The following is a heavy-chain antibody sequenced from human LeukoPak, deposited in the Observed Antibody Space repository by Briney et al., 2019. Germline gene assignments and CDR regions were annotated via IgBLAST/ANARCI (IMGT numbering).Heavy chain of an antibody. CDR1: GYSFTNYW. CDR3: ARRYYYGSGSYYQYYFDY. D-gene: IGHD3-10*01. Sequence: GESLKISCKGSGYSFTNYWSAWVRQMPGKGLEWMGIIYPGDSDTRYSPSFQGQVTISADKSISTAYLQWSSLKASDTAMYYCARRYYYGSGSYYQYYFDYWGQGTLVTVSS. V-gene: IGHV5-51*01. J-gene: IGHJ4*02. CDR2: IYPGDSDT.